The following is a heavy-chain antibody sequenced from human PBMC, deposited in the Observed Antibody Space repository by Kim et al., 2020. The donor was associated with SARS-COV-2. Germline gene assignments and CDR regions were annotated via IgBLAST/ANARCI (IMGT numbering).Heavy chain of an antibody. Sequence: SETLSLTCAVYGGSFSGYYWSWIRQPPGKGLEWIGEINHSGSTNYNPSLKSRVTISVDTSKNQFSLKLSSVTAADTAVYYCARVFPGVTLGSGTKTVVYFDYWGQGTLVTVSS. D-gene: IGHD3-10*01. V-gene: IGHV4-34*01. CDR2: INHSGST. J-gene: IGHJ4*02. CDR3: ARVFPGVTLGSGTKTVVYFDY. CDR1: GGSFSGYY.